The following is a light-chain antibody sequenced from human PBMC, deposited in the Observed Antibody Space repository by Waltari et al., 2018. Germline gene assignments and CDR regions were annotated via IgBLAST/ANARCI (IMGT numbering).Light chain of an antibody. CDR3: CSYAGSYTYV. CDR2: DVN. V-gene: IGLV2-11*01. Sequence: QSALAQPRSVSGSPGQSVTISCTRSSSNVGGCNHVSWSQQYPGQAPKLMLYDVNKRPSGVPHRFSGSKSGDTASLTISGLQAEDEADYYCCSYAGSYTYVFGTGTKVTV. J-gene: IGLJ1*01. CDR1: SSNVGGCNH.